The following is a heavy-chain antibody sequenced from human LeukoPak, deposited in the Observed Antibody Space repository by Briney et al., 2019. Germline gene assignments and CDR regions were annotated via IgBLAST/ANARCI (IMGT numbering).Heavy chain of an antibody. Sequence: GGSLRLSCAASGFTFSSYGMHWVRQAPGKGLEWVAFIRYDGSNKYYADSVKGRFTISRDSSKNTLYLQMNSLRAEDTVVYYCAKDSGPDTAMASWGQGTLVTVSS. CDR2: IRYDGSNK. V-gene: IGHV3-30*02. D-gene: IGHD5-18*01. CDR1: GFTFSSYG. CDR3: AKDSGPDTAMAS. J-gene: IGHJ5*02.